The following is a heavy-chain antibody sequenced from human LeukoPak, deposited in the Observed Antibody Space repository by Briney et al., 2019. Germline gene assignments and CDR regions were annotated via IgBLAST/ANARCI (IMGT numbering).Heavy chain of an antibody. J-gene: IGHJ4*02. D-gene: IGHD3-10*01. CDR1: GGTFTSYA. CDR3: ASATGDY. Sequence: SVKVSCKASGGTFTSYAITWVRQAPGQGLEWMGGIIPMSGTTNYAQKFQGRVTITADRSTTTAYMELSSLRSDDTAVYYCASATGDYWGQGTLVTVSS. V-gene: IGHV1-69*06. CDR2: IIPMSGTT.